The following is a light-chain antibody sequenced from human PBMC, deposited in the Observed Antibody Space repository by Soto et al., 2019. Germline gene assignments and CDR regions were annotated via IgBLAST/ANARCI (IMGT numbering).Light chain of an antibody. CDR3: SSYTSSSIDYV. CDR1: SSDVGGYNY. Sequence: QSALTQPASVSGSPGQSITISCTGTSSDVGGYNYVSWYQQQPGKAPKLMIYEVSNRPSGVSNRFSGPKSGNTASLTISGLQADDEADYYCSSYTSSSIDYVFGTGTKLTVL. J-gene: IGLJ1*01. CDR2: EVS. V-gene: IGLV2-14*01.